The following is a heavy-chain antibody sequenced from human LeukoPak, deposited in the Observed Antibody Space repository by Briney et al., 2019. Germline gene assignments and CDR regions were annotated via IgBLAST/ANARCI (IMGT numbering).Heavy chain of an antibody. CDR1: GFTFRGYD. D-gene: IGHD3-9*01. Sequence: GESLRLSCASSGFTFRGYDMNWVHQAPGKGLEWVSFISSSMISIHYADSVQGRFTISRDNARNILYLQMNSLRAEDTAVYYCARVYYVSTGGFDHWGQGALVTVCS. CDR2: ISSSMISI. V-gene: IGHV3-21*01. CDR3: ARVYYVSTGGFDH. J-gene: IGHJ4*02.